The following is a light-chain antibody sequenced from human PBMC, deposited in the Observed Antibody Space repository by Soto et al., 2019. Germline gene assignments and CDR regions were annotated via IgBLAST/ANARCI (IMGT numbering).Light chain of an antibody. CDR1: QSIRSY. CDR2: AAS. J-gene: IGKJ5*01. CDR3: QQSDSTPIT. V-gene: IGKV1-39*01. Sequence: DIPMTQSPSSLSASVGDRVTITCRASQSIRSYLNWYQQKPGKAPKVLIYAASSLQSGVPSRFSGSGSGTDFTLTISSLQPEDFATYYCQQSDSTPITFGQGTRLEIK.